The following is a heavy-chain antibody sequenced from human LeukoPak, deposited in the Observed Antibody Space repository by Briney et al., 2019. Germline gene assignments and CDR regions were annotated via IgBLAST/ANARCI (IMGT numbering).Heavy chain of an antibody. V-gene: IGHV1-18*01. D-gene: IGHD3-22*01. J-gene: IGHJ4*02. CDR2: ISAYNGNT. CDR1: GYTFTSYG. CDR3: ARDTEYYYDSSGYPPSDY. Sequence: GASVTVSCKASGYTFTSYGISWVRQAPGQGLEWMGWISAYNGNTNYAQKLQGRVTMTTDTSTSTAYMELRSLRSDDTAVYYCARDTEYYYDSSGYPPSDYWGQGTLVTVSS.